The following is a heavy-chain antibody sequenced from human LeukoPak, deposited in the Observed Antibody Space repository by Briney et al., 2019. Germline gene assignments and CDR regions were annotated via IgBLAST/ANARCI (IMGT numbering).Heavy chain of an antibody. CDR1: GGSFSGYY. V-gene: IGHV4-34*01. D-gene: IGHD5-18*01. J-gene: IGHJ4*02. CDR2: INHSGST. CDR3: ARQYSYQYYFDY. Sequence: SETLSLTCAVYGGSFSGYYWSWIRQPPGKGLEWIGEINHSGSTNYNPSLKSRVTISVDTSKNQFSLKLSSVTAADTAVYYCARQYSYQYYFDYWGQGTLVTVSS.